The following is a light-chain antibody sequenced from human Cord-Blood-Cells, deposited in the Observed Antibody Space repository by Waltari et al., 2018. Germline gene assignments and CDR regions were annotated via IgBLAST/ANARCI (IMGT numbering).Light chain of an antibody. J-gene: IGKJ4*01. Sequence: EIVMTQSPATPSVSPGERATLSCRASQSVSRNLAWSQQKPGQAPRLLIYGASTRATGIPARFSGSGSGTEFTLTISSLQSEDFAVYYCQQYNNWPPTFGGGTKVEIK. V-gene: IGKV3-15*01. CDR1: QSVSRN. CDR2: GAS. CDR3: QQYNNWPPT.